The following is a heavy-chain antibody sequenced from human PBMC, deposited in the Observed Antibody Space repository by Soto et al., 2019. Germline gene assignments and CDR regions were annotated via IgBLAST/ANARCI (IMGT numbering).Heavy chain of an antibody. D-gene: IGHD3-22*01. V-gene: IGHV3-48*01. Sequence: GGSLRLSCAASGFTFSSYSMNWVRQAPWKGLEWVSYISPSTGTIYYADSVKGRFTISRDNAKNSLYLQMNSLRAEDTAVYYCARGAYYYDSSGLSYWGQGTLVTVSS. J-gene: IGHJ1*01. CDR1: GFTFSSYS. CDR2: ISPSTGTI. CDR3: ARGAYYYDSSGLSY.